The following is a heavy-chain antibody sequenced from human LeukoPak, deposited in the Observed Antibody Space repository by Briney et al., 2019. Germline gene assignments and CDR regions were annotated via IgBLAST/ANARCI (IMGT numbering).Heavy chain of an antibody. Sequence: PGRSLRLSCAASGFSFSSYGMHWVRQALGKGLEWVAVISYDGRDKKYADSVKGRFTISRDKSKNTLYLQMNSLRAEDTAVYYCAKDISSGSADYIFDYWGHGTLVTVSS. CDR3: AKDISSGSADYIFDY. V-gene: IGHV3-30*18. CDR1: GFSFSSYG. D-gene: IGHD3-10*01. J-gene: IGHJ4*01. CDR2: ISYDGRDK.